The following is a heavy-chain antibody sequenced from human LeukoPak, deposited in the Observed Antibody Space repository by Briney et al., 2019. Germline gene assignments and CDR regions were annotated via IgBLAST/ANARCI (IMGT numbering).Heavy chain of an antibody. V-gene: IGHV3-7*01. Sequence: GGSLRLSCAASGFTFNYYSMHWVRQAPGKGLEWLANIEQEGSQKYYVDSVKGRFTISRDNAKNSVYLQMNSLRVGDTATYYCARIGYSSSCLDYWGQGTLVTVSS. J-gene: IGHJ4*02. CDR2: IEQEGSQK. CDR3: ARIGYSSSCLDY. D-gene: IGHD2-2*01. CDR1: GFTFNYYS.